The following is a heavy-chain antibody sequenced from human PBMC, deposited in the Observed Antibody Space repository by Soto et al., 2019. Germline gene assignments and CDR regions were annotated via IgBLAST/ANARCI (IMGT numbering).Heavy chain of an antibody. J-gene: IGHJ4*02. D-gene: IGHD2-15*01. V-gene: IGHV3-23*01. CDR2: ISGSGGST. CDR1: GFTFSSYA. Sequence: EVQLLESGGGLVQPGGSLRLSCAASGFTFSSYAMSWVRQAPGKGLEWVSAISGSGGSTYYADSVKGRFTISRDNSKNTLYLQMNSLRAEDTAVYYCAKDPLVMVVVAAMSSCDYWGQGTLVTVSS. CDR3: AKDPLVMVVVAAMSSCDY.